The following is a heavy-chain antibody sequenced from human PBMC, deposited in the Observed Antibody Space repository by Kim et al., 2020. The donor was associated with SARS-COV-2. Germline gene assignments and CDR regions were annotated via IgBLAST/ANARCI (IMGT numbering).Heavy chain of an antibody. J-gene: IGHJ4*02. CDR3: ARTRNDGHQDY. D-gene: IGHD2-2*01. Sequence: NHTPSLTSRVTMSGDTAKNQFSLKLNAVNAADTAIYYCARTRNDGHQDYWGQGSLVTVSS. V-gene: IGHV4-4*07.